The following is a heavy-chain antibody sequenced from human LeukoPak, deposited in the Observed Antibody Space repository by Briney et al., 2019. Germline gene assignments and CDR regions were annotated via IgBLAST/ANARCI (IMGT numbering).Heavy chain of an antibody. CDR2: IYHSGST. D-gene: IGHD3-22*01. Sequence: PSETLSLTCAVSGYSISSGYYWGWIRQPPGKGLEWIGSIYHSGSTYYNPSLKSRVTISVDTSKNQFSLNLSSVTAADTAVYYCARHRGPWHYYDSSGYPTFTHWGFDYWGQGTLVTVSS. J-gene: IGHJ4*02. V-gene: IGHV4-38-2*01. CDR1: GYSISSGYY. CDR3: ARHRGPWHYYDSSGYPTFTHWGFDY.